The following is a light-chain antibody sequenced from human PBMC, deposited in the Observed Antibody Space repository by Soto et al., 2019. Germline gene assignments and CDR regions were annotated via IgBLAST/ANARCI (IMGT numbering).Light chain of an antibody. CDR3: QQYDNWPPGT. CDR2: GAS. Sequence: EIVLTQSPGTLSLSPGERATLSCRASQSVSSNLAWYQQKPGQAPRLLIYGASTRATGIPARFSGSRSGTEFTLTISSLQSEDFAVYYCQQYDNWPPGTFGQGTKVDIK. CDR1: QSVSSN. J-gene: IGKJ1*01. V-gene: IGKV3-15*01.